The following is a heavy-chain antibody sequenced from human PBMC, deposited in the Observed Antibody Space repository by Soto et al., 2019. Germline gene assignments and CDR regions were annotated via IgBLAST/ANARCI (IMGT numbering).Heavy chain of an antibody. Sequence: GGSLRLSCSASKFTFTNYWMHWVRQDPGKGLMWVSRINSDGTRTAYADSVKGRFTISRDNTKDTVFLYMDDVRAEDTAVYYCARVATGSYDWFDPWGQGTLVTVSS. V-gene: IGHV3-74*01. CDR3: ARVATGSYDWFDP. CDR1: KFTFTNYW. CDR2: INSDGTRT. D-gene: IGHD1-26*01. J-gene: IGHJ5*02.